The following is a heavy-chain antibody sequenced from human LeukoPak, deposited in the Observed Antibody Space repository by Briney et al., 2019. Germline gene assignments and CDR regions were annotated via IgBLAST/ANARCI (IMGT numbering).Heavy chain of an antibody. V-gene: IGHV3-48*01. J-gene: IGHJ5*02. CDR2: ITSDSSTI. D-gene: IGHD3-22*01. Sequence: GGSLRLSCAASGFSFSTYSLNWVRQAPGKGLEWLSYITSDSSTIFYADAVKGRFTISRDNSKNTLYLQMNSLRAEDTAVYYCTMIVVVMEYNWFDPWGQGTLVTVSS. CDR3: TMIVVVMEYNWFDP. CDR1: GFSFSTYS.